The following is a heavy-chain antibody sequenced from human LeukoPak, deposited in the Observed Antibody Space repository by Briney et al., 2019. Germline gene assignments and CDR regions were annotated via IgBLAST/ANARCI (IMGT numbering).Heavy chain of an antibody. CDR2: IYNTGTT. Sequence: SETLSLICTVSGGSISNYYWSWIRQPPGKGLEWIGRIYNTGTTNYNPSLKSRLTMSVDTSKNQFSLKLTSVTAADTAVYYCASGGWLVFDYWGQGTLVTVSS. J-gene: IGHJ4*02. CDR1: GGSISNYY. D-gene: IGHD6-19*01. V-gene: IGHV4-4*07. CDR3: ASGGWLVFDY.